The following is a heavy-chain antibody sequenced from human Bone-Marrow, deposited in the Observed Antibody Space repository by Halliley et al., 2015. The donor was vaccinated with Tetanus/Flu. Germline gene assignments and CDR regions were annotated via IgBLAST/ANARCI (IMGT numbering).Heavy chain of an antibody. CDR2: TYYRSKWYN. Sequence: LEWLGTTYYRSKWYNDYGVSVKSRITINPDTPKNQFSLQLNPVTPEDTAVYYCARGFRNAFDYWGQGTLVIVSS. D-gene: IGHD1-1*01. J-gene: IGHJ4*02. V-gene: IGHV6-1*01. CDR3: ARGFRNAFDY.